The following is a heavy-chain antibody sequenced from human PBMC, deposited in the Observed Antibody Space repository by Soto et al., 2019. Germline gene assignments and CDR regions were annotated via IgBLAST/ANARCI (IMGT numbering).Heavy chain of an antibody. D-gene: IGHD3-3*01. Sequence: SETLSLTCAVYGGSFSGYYWSWIRQPPGKGLEWIGEINHSGSTNYNPSLKSRVTISVDTSKNQFSLKLSSVTAADTAVYYCARRFLEWFSKYNWFDPWGQGTLVTVSS. CDR3: ARRFLEWFSKYNWFDP. CDR2: INHSGST. CDR1: GGSFSGYY. J-gene: IGHJ5*02. V-gene: IGHV4-34*01.